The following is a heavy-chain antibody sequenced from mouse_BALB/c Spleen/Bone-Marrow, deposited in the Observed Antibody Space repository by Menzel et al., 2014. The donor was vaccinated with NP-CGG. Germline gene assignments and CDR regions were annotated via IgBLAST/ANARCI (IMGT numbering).Heavy chain of an antibody. CDR1: GFNIKDTY. CDR2: IDPAKGNT. D-gene: IGHD2-4*01. J-gene: IGHJ3*01. V-gene: IGHV14-3*02. Sequence: VQLKESGAELVKPGASVKLSCTTSGFNIKDTYIHWVKQRPEQGLEWIGRIDPAKGNTKFVPKFQGKATVTADTSSNTASLRLRSLTYEDTAAYYCTRAGGNYDAAWFAYWGPGTLVTVSA. CDR3: TRAGGNYDAAWFAY.